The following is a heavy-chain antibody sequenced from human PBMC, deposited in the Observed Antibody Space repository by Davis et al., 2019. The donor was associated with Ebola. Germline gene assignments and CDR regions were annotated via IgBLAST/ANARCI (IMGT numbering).Heavy chain of an antibody. CDR2: ISYDGSNK. J-gene: IGHJ6*02. CDR1: GFTFSSYG. D-gene: IGHD3-3*01. CDR3: AKAPSRIRFHYYYYGMDV. Sequence: GESLKIPCAASGFTFSSYGMHWVRQAPGKGLERVAVISYDGSNKYYADSVKGRFTISRDNSKNTLYLQMNSLRAEDTAVYYCAKAPSRIRFHYYYYGMDVWGQGTTVTVSS. V-gene: IGHV3-30*18.